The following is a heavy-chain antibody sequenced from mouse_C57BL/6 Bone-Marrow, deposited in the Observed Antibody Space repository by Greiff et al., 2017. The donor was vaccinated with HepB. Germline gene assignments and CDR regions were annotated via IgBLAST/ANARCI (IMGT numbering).Heavy chain of an antibody. Sequence: QVQLQQSGAELVRPGASVKLSCKASGYTFTDYYINWVQQRPGQGLEWIARIYPGSGNTYYNEKFKGKATLTAEKSSSTAYMKLSSLTSEDSAVYVCASGVNDARFAYWGQGTLVTVSA. CDR3: ASGVNDARFAY. CDR1: GYTFTDYY. V-gene: IGHV1-76*01. D-gene: IGHD2-3*01. CDR2: IYPGSGNT. J-gene: IGHJ3*01.